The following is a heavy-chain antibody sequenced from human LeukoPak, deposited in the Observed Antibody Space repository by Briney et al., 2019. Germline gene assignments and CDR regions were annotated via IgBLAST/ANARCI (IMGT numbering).Heavy chain of an antibody. Sequence: PETLSLTCTVSDGSISSRPYDWGWIRQPPGKGLEYIGGISSSGSTYYNPSLQSRVTISVDASKKQFSLKLGSVTAADTAVYYCARHLSQGDGDKRGFDYWGQGTLVTVSS. J-gene: IGHJ4*02. CDR1: DGSISSRPYD. V-gene: IGHV4-39*01. D-gene: IGHD5-24*01. CDR2: ISSSGST. CDR3: ARHLSQGDGDKRGFDY.